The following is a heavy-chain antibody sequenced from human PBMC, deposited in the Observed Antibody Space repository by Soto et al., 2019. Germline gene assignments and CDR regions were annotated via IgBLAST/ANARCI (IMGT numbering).Heavy chain of an antibody. J-gene: IGHJ6*02. Sequence: QVQLVQSGAEVKKPGSSVKVSCKASGGTFSSYAISWVRQAPGQGLEWMGGIIPIFGTANYAQKFQGRVTITADEXXSXAXXELSSLRSEETAVYYCARVRYVAVAGTGYYYGMDVWGQGTTVTVSS. CDR3: ARVRYVAVAGTGYYYGMDV. CDR2: IIPIFGTA. CDR1: GGTFSSYA. D-gene: IGHD6-19*01. V-gene: IGHV1-69*12.